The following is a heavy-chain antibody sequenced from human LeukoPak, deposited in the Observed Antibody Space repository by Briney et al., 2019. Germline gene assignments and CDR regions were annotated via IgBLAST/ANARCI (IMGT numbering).Heavy chain of an antibody. CDR1: GFTFSSYG. D-gene: IGHD3-22*01. CDR3: AKDTGDYYDSSGYLGDY. J-gene: IGHJ4*02. V-gene: IGHV3-30*18. Sequence: PGGSLRLSCAASGFTFSSYGLHWVRQAPGKGLEWVAVISYDGNNKYYADSVKGRFTISRDNSKNTLYLLMNSLRAEDTAVYYCAKDTGDYYDSSGYLGDYWGQGTLVTVSS. CDR2: ISYDGNNK.